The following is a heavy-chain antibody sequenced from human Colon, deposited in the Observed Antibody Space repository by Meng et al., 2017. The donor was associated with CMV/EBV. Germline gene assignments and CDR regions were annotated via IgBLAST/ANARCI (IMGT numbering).Heavy chain of an antibody. Sequence: SCKASGGTFSSYAMSWVRQAPGKGLEWVSAISGSGGSTYYADSVKGRFTISRDNSKNTLYLQMNSLRAEDTAVYYCEQGLNDYWGQGTLVTVSS. V-gene: IGHV3-23*01. CDR2: ISGSGGST. CDR3: EQGLNDY. CDR1: GGTFSSYA. J-gene: IGHJ4*02. D-gene: IGHD1/OR15-1a*01.